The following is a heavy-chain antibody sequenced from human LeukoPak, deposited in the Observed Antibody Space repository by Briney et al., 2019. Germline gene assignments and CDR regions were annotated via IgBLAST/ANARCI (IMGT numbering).Heavy chain of an antibody. D-gene: IGHD4-11*01. CDR1: DYSISTDYY. J-gene: IGHJ6*03. Sequence: SETLSLTCTVSDYSISTDYYWGWIRQPPGKGLEWIGSINHSGSTYYNPSLRSRVTISVDTSKNQFSMKLTSVTAADTAVYYCARGHSIEPYYYYYYMDVWGKGTTVTVSS. V-gene: IGHV4-38-2*02. CDR2: INHSGST. CDR3: ARGHSIEPYYYYYYMDV.